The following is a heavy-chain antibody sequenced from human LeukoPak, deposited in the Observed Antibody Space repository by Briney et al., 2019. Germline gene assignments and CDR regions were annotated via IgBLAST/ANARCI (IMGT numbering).Heavy chain of an antibody. D-gene: IGHD3-10*01. CDR2: ISSNGGST. Sequence: PGGSLRLSCAASGFTFSVSVMHWVRQAPGKGLEYVSVISSNGGSTNYANSVKGRFTISRDNSKKTLYLQMGSLRAEDMAVYYCARDLSGGGLDYWGQGTLVTVSS. CDR1: GFTFSVSV. J-gene: IGHJ4*02. V-gene: IGHV3-64*01. CDR3: ARDLSGGGLDY.